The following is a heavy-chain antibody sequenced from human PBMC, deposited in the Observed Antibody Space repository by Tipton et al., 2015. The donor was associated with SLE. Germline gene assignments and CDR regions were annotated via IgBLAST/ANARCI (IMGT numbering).Heavy chain of an antibody. CDR1: GYSFNNYW. D-gene: IGHD6-6*01. CDR3: ARRTVDGSPSGMDV. V-gene: IGHV5-10-1*01. J-gene: IGHJ6*02. CDR2: IDPSDSYT. Sequence: QLVQSGADVRKPGESLRISCQASGYSFNNYWISWVRQMPGKGLEWMGRIDPSDSYTNYSPSFQGHVTISADKSISTAYLQWSSLKASDTAMYYCARRTVDGSPSGMDVWGQGTTVTVSS.